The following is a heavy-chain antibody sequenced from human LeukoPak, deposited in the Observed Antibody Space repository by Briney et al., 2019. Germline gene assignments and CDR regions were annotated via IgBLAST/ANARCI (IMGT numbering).Heavy chain of an antibody. J-gene: IGHJ5*02. CDR3: ARRGYEYDWFDP. Sequence: GESLKISCKGSGYTFSNYWIAWGRQMPGKGLEWMGIIYPGDSDTRYSPSFQGQVTIAADKSVSTAYLQWNSLKASDSAIYYCARRGYEYDWFDPWGQGTLVTVSS. CDR1: GYTFSNYW. D-gene: IGHD2-2*01. CDR2: IYPGDSDT. V-gene: IGHV5-51*01.